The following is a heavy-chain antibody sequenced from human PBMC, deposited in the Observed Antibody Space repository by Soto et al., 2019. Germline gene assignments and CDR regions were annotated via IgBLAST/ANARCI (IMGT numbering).Heavy chain of an antibody. J-gene: IGHJ3*02. CDR1: GGTFSSYA. CDR3: ARGGVARIGNDAFDI. Sequence: QVQLVQSGAEVKKPGSSVKVSCKASGGTFSSYAISWVRQAPGQGLEWMGGIIPIFGTANYAQKFQGRVTITADESTSKAYMELSSLRSEDKAMYYCARGGVARIGNDAFDIWGQGIMVTVSS. D-gene: IGHD5-12*01. V-gene: IGHV1-69*01. CDR2: IIPIFGTA.